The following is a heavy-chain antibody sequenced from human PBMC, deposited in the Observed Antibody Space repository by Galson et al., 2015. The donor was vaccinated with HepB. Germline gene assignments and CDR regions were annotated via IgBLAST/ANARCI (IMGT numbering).Heavy chain of an antibody. CDR3: ARGKKGFWSGYADQHGHYYALDV. D-gene: IGHD3-3*01. V-gene: IGHV1-69*06. Sequence: SVKVSCKASGGTFSNYTISWVRQAPGQGLEWMGGIIPIFTTGNYAQKFQGRVTITADKSTNTAYMELSSLRPEDTAVYYCARGKKGFWSGYADQHGHYYALDVWGQGTTVTVSS. CDR1: GGTFSNYT. J-gene: IGHJ6*02. CDR2: IIPIFTTG.